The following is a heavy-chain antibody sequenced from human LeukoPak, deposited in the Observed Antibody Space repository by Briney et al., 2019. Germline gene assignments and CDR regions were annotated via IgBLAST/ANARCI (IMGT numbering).Heavy chain of an antibody. CDR1: GYTFTSNY. CDR2: IYPRDGST. CDR3: ARTPRSDIVPYYFDY. Sequence: ASVKVSCKASGYTFTSNYIHWVRQAPGQGLEWMGMIYPRDGSTSYAQKFQGRVTVTRDTSTSTVHMELSGLRAEDTAVFYCARTPRSDIVPYYFDYWGQGTLVTVSS. J-gene: IGHJ4*02. V-gene: IGHV1-46*01. D-gene: IGHD5-12*01.